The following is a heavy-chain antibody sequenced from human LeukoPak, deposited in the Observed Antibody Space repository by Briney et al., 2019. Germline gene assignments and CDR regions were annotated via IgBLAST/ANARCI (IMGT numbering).Heavy chain of an antibody. CDR1: GGSLSSSSYY. Sequence: SETLSLTCTVSGGSLSSSSYYWGWLRQPPGKGLEWVGKINHRGSTNYNPSLKSRVTISVDTSKNQLSLKLSSVTAADTAVYYCARHSVVVPAAMHYPLDDYYPLGPSNWFDPWGRGTLVTVSS. CDR2: INHRGST. J-gene: IGHJ5*02. D-gene: IGHD2-2*01. CDR3: ARHSVVVPAAMHYPLDDYYPLGPSNWFDP. V-gene: IGHV4-39*01.